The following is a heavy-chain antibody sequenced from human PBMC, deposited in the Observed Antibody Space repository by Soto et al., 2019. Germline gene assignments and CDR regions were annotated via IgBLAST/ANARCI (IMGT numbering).Heavy chain of an antibody. Sequence: QVQLVQSGGEVKKPGASVKVSCKASGDTVTKYGISWVRQAPGQGLEWLGWISCYNGHTNYALKFQDRITFTTDTSTSNASMELRSLTSDDTAVYYCASATSIAVAGKETWGQGTLVTVSS. D-gene: IGHD6-19*01. V-gene: IGHV1-18*01. J-gene: IGHJ4*02. CDR2: ISCYNGHT. CDR3: ASATSIAVAGKET. CDR1: GDTVTKYG.